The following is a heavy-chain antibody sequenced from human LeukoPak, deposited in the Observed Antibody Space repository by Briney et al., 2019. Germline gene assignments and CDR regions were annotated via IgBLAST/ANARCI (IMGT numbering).Heavy chain of an antibody. CDR3: ARDPATYNWNDVDYFDY. V-gene: IGHV1-18*01. CDR2: ISAYNGNT. CDR1: GYTFTSYG. D-gene: IGHD1-1*01. J-gene: IGHJ4*02. Sequence: APVKVSCKASGYTFTSYGISWVRQAPGQGLEWMGWISAYNGNTNYAQKLQGRVTMTTDTSTSTAYMELRSLRSDDTAVYYCARDPATYNWNDVDYFDYWGQGTLVTVSS.